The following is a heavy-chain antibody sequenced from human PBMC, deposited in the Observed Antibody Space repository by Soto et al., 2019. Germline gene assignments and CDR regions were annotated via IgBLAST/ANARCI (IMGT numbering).Heavy chain of an antibody. J-gene: IGHJ4*02. CDR3: ARGKYSSSPVFDY. D-gene: IGHD6-6*01. Sequence: SETLSLTCAVYGGSFSGYYWSWIRQPPGKGLEWIGEINHSGSTNYNPSLKSRVTISVDTSKNQFSLKLSSVTAADTAVYYCARGKYSSSPVFDYWGQGTLVTVSS. CDR1: GGSFSGYY. CDR2: INHSGST. V-gene: IGHV4-34*01.